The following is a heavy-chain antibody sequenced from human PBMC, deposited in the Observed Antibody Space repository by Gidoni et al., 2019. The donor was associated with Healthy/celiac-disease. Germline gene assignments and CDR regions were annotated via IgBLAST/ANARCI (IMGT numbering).Heavy chain of an antibody. CDR2: INHSGST. Sequence: QVQLQQWGAGLLKPAETLSLTCAVYRGSFSGYYWSWIRQPPGKGLEWIGEINHSGSTNYNPSLKSRVTISVDTSKNQFSLKLSSVTAADTAVYYCARGRVLVRGKGARPSDAFDIWGQGTMVTVSS. V-gene: IGHV4-34*01. CDR3: ARGRVLVRGKGARPSDAFDI. CDR1: RGSFSGYY. D-gene: IGHD3-10*01. J-gene: IGHJ3*02.